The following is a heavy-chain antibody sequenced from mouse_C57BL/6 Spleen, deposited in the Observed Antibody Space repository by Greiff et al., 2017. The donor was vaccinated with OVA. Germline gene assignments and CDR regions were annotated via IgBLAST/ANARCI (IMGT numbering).Heavy chain of an antibody. CDR1: GYSITSGYY. D-gene: IGHD2-4*01. Sequence: EVQRVESGPGLVKPSQSLSLTCSVTGYSITSGYYWNWIRQFPGNQLEWMGYISYDGSNNYNPSLKNRISITRDTSKNQFFLKWNSVTTEDTATDDDARDNYDGGAYWGQGTLVTVSA. V-gene: IGHV3-6*01. J-gene: IGHJ3*01. CDR3: ARDNYDGGAY. CDR2: ISYDGSN.